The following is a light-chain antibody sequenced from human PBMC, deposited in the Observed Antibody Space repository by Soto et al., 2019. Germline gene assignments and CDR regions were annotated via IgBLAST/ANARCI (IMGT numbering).Light chain of an antibody. J-gene: IGKJ4*01. Sequence: EIGMTQSPATLSVSTGERATLSCRASQSVSSYLAWYQQKPGQAPRLLIYGASTRATDIPARFSGSGSGTEFTLTISSLQSEDFALYYCQQYNNWPLTFGGGTKVDIK. CDR3: QQYNNWPLT. CDR2: GAS. CDR1: QSVSSY. V-gene: IGKV3-15*01.